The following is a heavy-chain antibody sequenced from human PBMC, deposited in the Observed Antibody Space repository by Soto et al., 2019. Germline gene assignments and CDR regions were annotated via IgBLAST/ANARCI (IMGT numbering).Heavy chain of an antibody. V-gene: IGHV3-30*18. D-gene: IGHD1-26*01. CDR2: ISYDGSNK. Sequence: PGGSLRLSCAASGFTISSYGMHWVRQAPGKGLEWVAVISYDGSNKYYADSVKGRFTISRDNSKNTLYLQMNSLRAEDTAVYYCAKDLGGSYYYYGMDVWGQGTTVTVSS. CDR3: AKDLGGSYYYYGMDV. CDR1: GFTISSYG. J-gene: IGHJ6*02.